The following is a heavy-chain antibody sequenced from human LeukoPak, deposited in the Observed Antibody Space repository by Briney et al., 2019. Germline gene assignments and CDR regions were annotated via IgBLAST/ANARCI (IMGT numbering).Heavy chain of an antibody. CDR2: LYSGGKT. V-gene: IGHV3-53*01. CDR1: GFTVSSNY. J-gene: IGHJ3*02. D-gene: IGHD6-19*01. CDR3: ARDFFGWGYDASDI. Sequence: RGSLRLSCAASGFTVSSNYMSWVRQAPGKGLEWVSVLYSGGKTYYADSVKGRFTISRDSSKNTLYLHMNSLRAEDTAVYYCARDFFGWGYDASDIWGQGTMVTVSS.